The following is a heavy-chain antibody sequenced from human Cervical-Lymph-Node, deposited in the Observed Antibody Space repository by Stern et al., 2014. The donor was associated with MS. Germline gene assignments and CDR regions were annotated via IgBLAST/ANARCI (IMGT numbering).Heavy chain of an antibody. CDR3: ARGRDFWSGYGGYFDY. D-gene: IGHD3-3*01. J-gene: IGHJ4*02. CDR2: IYHSGST. CDR1: GGSISSGGYS. Sequence: VQLLESGSGLVKPSQTLSLTCAVSGGSISSGGYSWSWIRQPPGKGLEWIGYIYHSGSTYYNPSLKSRVTISVDRSKNQFSLKLSSVTAADTAVYYCARGRDFWSGYGGYFDYWGQGTLVTVSS. V-gene: IGHV4-30-2*01.